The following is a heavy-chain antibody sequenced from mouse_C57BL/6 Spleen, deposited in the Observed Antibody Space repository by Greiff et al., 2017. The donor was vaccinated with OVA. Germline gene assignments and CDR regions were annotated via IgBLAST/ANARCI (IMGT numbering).Heavy chain of an antibody. D-gene: IGHD1-3*01. CDR1: GFNIKDDY. CDR2: IDPENGDT. V-gene: IGHV14-4*01. CDR3: TTSGIPFDY. J-gene: IGHJ2*01. Sequence: EVQLKQSGAELVRPGASVKLSCTASGFNIKDDYMHWVKQRPEQGLEWIGWIDPENGDTEYASKFQGKATITADTSSNTAYLQLSSLTSEDTAVYYCTTSGIPFDYWGQGTTLTVSS.